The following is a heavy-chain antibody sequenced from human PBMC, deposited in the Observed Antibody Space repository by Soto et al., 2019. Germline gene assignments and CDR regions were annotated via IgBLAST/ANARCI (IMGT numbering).Heavy chain of an antibody. D-gene: IGHD3-22*01. J-gene: IGHJ3*02. CDR2: IIPIFGTA. Sequence: ASVKVSCKASGGTFSSYAISWVRQAPGQGLEWMGGIIPIFGTANYAQKFQGRVTITADESTSTAYMELSSLRSEDTAVYYCARDPPPYDSSGYYYAFDIWGKGTMVTVSS. V-gene: IGHV1-69*13. CDR3: ARDPPPYDSSGYYYAFDI. CDR1: GGTFSSYA.